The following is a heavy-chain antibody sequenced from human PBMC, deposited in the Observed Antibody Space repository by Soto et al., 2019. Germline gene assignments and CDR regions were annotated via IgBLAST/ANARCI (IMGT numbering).Heavy chain of an antibody. CDR1: GGTFSSYA. CDR3: AGGVHYESSGYYYFY. Sequence: QVQLVQSGAEVKKPGSSVNVSCTASGGTFSSYAIDWVRQAPGQGLEWMGGIIPIFGTAKYAQKFQGRGTITADESTSTAYMELGSLGSEDTAVYYCAGGVHYESSGYYYFYWGQGTLVTVSS. J-gene: IGHJ4*02. D-gene: IGHD3-22*01. CDR2: IIPIFGTA. V-gene: IGHV1-69*01.